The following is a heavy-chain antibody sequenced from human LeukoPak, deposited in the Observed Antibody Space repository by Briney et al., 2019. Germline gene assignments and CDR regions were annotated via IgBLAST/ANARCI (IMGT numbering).Heavy chain of an antibody. Sequence: GGSLRLSCAASGFTFSSHWMTWVRQAPGKGLEWVANIKEDGTRKNYMDSVKGRFTISRDNAKSSLYLQMNSLRAEDTAVYYCARRNAMDVWGQGTTVIVFS. J-gene: IGHJ6*02. CDR2: IKEDGTRK. CDR3: ARRNAMDV. CDR1: GFTFSSHW. V-gene: IGHV3-7*03.